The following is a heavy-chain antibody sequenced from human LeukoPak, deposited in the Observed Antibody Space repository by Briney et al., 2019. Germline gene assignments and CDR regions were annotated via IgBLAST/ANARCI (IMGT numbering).Heavy chain of an antibody. CDR1: GGSISRYF. V-gene: IGHV4-59*01. Sequence: SETLSLTCSVSGGSISRYFWSWIRQPPGKGLEWIRYIYYSGSTNYNPSLKSRVTISVDTSKNHFSLNLNSVTAADTAVYYCARGATDGFDYWGQGTLVTVSS. CDR3: ARGATDGFDY. J-gene: IGHJ4*02. CDR2: IYYSGST.